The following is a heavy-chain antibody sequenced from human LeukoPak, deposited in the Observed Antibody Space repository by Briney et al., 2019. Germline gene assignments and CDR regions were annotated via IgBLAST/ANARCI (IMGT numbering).Heavy chain of an antibody. D-gene: IGHD6-13*01. CDR1: NYSISSGYY. V-gene: IGHV4-38-2*02. J-gene: IGHJ3*02. CDR3: AGTYSLYDPFDI. CDR2: IYHSGNT. Sequence: SETLSLTCTVSNYSISSGYYWAWIRQPPGKGLEWIGNIYHSGNTYYNPSLRSRVSLSVDTSENQFSLKLSSVTAADTAVYYCAGTYSLYDPFDIWGQGTMVTVSS.